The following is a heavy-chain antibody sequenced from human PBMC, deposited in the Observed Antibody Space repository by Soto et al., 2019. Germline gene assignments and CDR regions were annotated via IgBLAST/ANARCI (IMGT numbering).Heavy chain of an antibody. J-gene: IGHJ3*02. D-gene: IGHD2-15*01. CDR3: SRDGCSGGSCYSDAFDI. V-gene: IGHV3-11*06. CDR2: ISSSSYT. Sequence: GGSLRLSCAASGFTFSDYYMSWIRQAPGKGLEWVSYISSSSYTNYADSVKGRFTISRDNAKNSLYLQMNSLRAEDTAVYYCSRDGCSGGSCYSDAFDIWGQGTMVTVSS. CDR1: GFTFSDYY.